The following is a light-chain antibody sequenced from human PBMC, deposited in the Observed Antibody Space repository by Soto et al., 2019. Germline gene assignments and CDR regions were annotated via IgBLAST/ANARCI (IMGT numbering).Light chain of an antibody. V-gene: IGKV3-20*01. Sequence: EIVLTQSPGTLSLSPGERATLSCRASQSVSRSLLAWYQQKPGQAPRLLIYGASSRATGIPDRFSGSGSGTDFTLTISRLEPEDFAVYYCQQYDNFPRTFGQGTKVEIK. CDR2: GAS. J-gene: IGKJ1*01. CDR1: QSVSRSL. CDR3: QQYDNFPRT.